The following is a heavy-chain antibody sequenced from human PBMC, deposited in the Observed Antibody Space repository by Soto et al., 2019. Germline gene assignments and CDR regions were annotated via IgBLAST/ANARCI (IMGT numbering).Heavy chain of an antibody. D-gene: IGHD2-21*01. V-gene: IGHV3-23*01. J-gene: IGHJ4*02. Sequence: GRPLRLSSAAAGCAFTNHAMTWVRRDPGKGLEWVSLIGDSGSATNYADSVKGRFTVSRDNSKNTLFLQMDSLRADDTAVYYCAKKGDGRWPLYYFDYWGQGTLVTVSS. CDR2: IGDSGSAT. CDR1: GCAFTNHA. CDR3: AKKGDGRWPLYYFDY.